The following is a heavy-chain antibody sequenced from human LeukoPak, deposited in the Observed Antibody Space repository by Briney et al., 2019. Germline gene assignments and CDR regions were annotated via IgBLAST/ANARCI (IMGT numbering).Heavy chain of an antibody. J-gene: IGHJ4*02. CDR2: ISYDGSNK. V-gene: IGHV3-30*04. Sequence: GGSLRLSCAASGFTFSSYAIYWVRQAPGKGLEWVAVISYDGSNKYYADSVKGRFTISRDNSKNTLYLQMNSLRAEDTAVYYCSRAYCSSPTCYASDYWGQGTLVTVSS. CDR3: SRAYCSSPTCYASDY. CDR1: GFTFSSYA. D-gene: IGHD2-2*01.